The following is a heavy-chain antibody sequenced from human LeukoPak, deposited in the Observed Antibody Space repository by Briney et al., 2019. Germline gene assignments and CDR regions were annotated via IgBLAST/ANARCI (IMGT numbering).Heavy chain of an antibody. Sequence: PGGSLRLSCAASGFTFSSYAMSWVRQAPGKGLEWVSVISASGVSTYYTDSVEGRFILSRDNSKKTLFLQMNGLRAEDTAVYYCAKGDSAMVRRYYFDYWGQGALVTVSS. J-gene: IGHJ4*02. V-gene: IGHV3-23*01. CDR3: AKGDSAMVRRYYFDY. CDR1: GFTFSSYA. D-gene: IGHD5-18*01. CDR2: ISASGVST.